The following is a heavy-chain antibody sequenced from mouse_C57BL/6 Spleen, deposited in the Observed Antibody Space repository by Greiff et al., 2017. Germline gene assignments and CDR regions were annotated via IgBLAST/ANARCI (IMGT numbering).Heavy chain of an antibody. J-gene: IGHJ4*01. Sequence: QVQLQQPGAELVMPGASVKLSCKASGYTFTSYWMHWVKQRPGQGLEWIGEIDPSDSYTNYNQKFKGKSTLTVDKSSSTAYMQLSSLTSEDSAVYYCALSQLEGAMDYWGQGTSVTVAS. D-gene: IGHD2-12*01. CDR2: IDPSDSYT. CDR1: GYTFTSYW. CDR3: ALSQLEGAMDY. V-gene: IGHV1-69*01.